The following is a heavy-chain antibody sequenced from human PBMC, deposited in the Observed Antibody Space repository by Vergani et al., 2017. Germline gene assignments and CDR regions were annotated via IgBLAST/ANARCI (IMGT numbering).Heavy chain of an antibody. Sequence: QVQLAESGGGRVQPGRSLRLSCAASGFSFSSHAIHWVRQATGKRLEWVAVISNDGSKKYYADSVKGRFTISRDNSKNTLDLQMNSLRTQDTAVYYCAKAGSVTSGSLQYNFYMDVWGKGTTVTVS. J-gene: IGHJ6*03. CDR3: AKAGSVTSGSLQYNFYMDV. D-gene: IGHD3-10*01. CDR1: GFSFSSHA. CDR2: ISNDGSKK. V-gene: IGHV3-30*18.